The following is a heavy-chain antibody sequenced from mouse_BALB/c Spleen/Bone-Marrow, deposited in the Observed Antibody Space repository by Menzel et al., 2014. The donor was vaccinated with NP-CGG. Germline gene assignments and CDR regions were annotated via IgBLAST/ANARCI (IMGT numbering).Heavy chain of an antibody. J-gene: IGHJ2*01. Sequence: VQLKESGPELVKPGASVKMSCKASGYTFTSYVMHWVKQKPGQGLEWIGYINPYNDGTKYNEKFKGMATLTSDRSSSTAYMELSSLTSEDSAVYYCAKGGNYRYDFDYWGQGPTLTASS. CDR3: AKGGNYRYDFDY. V-gene: IGHV1-14*01. D-gene: IGHD2-14*01. CDR1: GYTFTSYV. CDR2: INPYNDGT.